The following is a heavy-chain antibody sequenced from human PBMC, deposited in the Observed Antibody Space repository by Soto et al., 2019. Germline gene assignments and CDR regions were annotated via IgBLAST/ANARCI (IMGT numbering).Heavy chain of an antibody. Sequence: PSETLSLTCTVSGGSISSGGYYSSWIRQRQGTGLEWIGYIYYSGSTYYNPSLKSRVTISVDTSKNQFSLKLSSVTAADTAVYYCARDYYGSGAGYYYYGMDVWGQGATVTVSS. D-gene: IGHD3-10*01. CDR3: ARDYYGSGAGYYYYGMDV. CDR2: IYYSGST. V-gene: IGHV4-31*02. CDR1: GGSISSGGYY. J-gene: IGHJ6*02.